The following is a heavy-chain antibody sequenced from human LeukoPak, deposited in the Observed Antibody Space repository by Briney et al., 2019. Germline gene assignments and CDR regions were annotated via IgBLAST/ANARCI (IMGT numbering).Heavy chain of an antibody. J-gene: IGHJ5*02. CDR1: GGTFNSYA. CDR2: ITAIFRTT. V-gene: IGHV1-69*05. D-gene: IGHD3-3*01. CDR3: AREKNFWSGYHNWFDP. Sequence: ASAKVSCKTSGGTFNSYAISWVRQAPGQGLEWMGGITAIFRTTNYAQEFQGRVTMTRDTSASTVYMELSSLRSEDTAVYYCAREKNFWSGYHNWFDPWGQGTLVTVSS.